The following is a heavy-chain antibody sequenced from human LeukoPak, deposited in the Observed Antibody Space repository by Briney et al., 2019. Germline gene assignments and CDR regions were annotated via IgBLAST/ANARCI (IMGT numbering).Heavy chain of an antibody. V-gene: IGHV4-59*11. J-gene: IGHJ3*02. Sequence: PSETLSLTCAVSADSFSSHYWTWIRQAPGKGLEWIGYISYLGSTNYNPSLKSRVTISIDTSKNQFSLKLGSVTAADTAVYYCARDLVTVTKGFDIWGQGTMVSVSS. CDR3: ARDLVTVTKGFDI. D-gene: IGHD4-17*01. CDR2: ISYLGST. CDR1: ADSFSSHY.